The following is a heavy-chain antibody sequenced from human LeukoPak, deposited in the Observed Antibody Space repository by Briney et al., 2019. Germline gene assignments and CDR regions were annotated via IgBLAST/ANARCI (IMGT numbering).Heavy chain of an antibody. CDR1: GFTFSDYY. V-gene: IGHV3-11*06. J-gene: IGHJ4*01. CDR3: ATDVRDEYSSGWYPIGY. D-gene: IGHD6-19*01. Sequence: PGGSLRLSCAASGFTFSDYYMSWIRQAPGKGLEWVSSINSGSRYMYYADSVKGRFTISRDNAKNSLYLLMNSLRAEDTAVYYCATDVRDEYSSGWYPIGYWGHGTLVTVSS. CDR2: INSGSRYM.